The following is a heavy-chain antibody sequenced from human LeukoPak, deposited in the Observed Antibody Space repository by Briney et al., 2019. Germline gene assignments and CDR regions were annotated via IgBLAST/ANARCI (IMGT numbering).Heavy chain of an antibody. V-gene: IGHV4-38-2*02. CDR1: GYSISSGYY. CDR2: IYHSGST. D-gene: IGHD3-9*01. Sequence: SETLSLTCAVSGYSISSGYYWGWIRQPPGQGLERIGSIYHSGSTYYNPSLKSRVTISVDTSKNQFSLKLSSVTAADTAVYYCARDHDILTGYSDYWGQGTLVTVSS. J-gene: IGHJ4*02. CDR3: ARDHDILTGYSDY.